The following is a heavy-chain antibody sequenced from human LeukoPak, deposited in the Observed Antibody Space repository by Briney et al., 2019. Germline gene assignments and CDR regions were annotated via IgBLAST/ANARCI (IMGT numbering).Heavy chain of an antibody. V-gene: IGHV3-48*02. CDR1: GFTFSSYA. J-gene: IGHJ4*02. D-gene: IGHD2-8*01. CDR3: ARDVEHLYFVFDY. Sequence: PGGSPRLSCAASGFTFSSYAMTWVRQAPGKGLEWVAYISRSSSTLYYADSVRGRFTISRDNAKNSLYLQMNSLRDEDTAVYYCARDVEHLYFVFDYWGQGTPVSVSS. CDR2: ISRSSSTL.